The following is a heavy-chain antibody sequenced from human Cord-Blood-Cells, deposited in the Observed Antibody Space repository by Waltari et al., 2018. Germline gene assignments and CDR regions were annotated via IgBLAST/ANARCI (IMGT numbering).Heavy chain of an antibody. V-gene: IGHV4-34*01. Sequence: QVQLQQWGAGLLKPSETLSLTCAVYGGSFSGYYWSWIRQPPGKGLEWIGEINHSGSTTYNPSLKSRVTISVDTSKNQFSLKLSSVTAADTAVYYCTRGRGIAARYYFDYWGQGTLVTVSS. CDR3: TRGRGIAARYYFDY. CDR2: INHSGST. J-gene: IGHJ4*02. CDR1: GGSFSGYY. D-gene: IGHD6-6*01.